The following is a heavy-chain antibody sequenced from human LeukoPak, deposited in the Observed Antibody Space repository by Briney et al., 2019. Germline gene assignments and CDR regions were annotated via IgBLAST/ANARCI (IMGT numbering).Heavy chain of an antibody. V-gene: IGHV3-74*01. CDR3: ARESSAYDFVDS. J-gene: IGHJ4*02. CDR1: GFTLRSYW. Sequence: GGSLRLSCAASGFTLRSYWMHWVRQSPGKGLVWVSRINRDGSSTKYADSVKGRFTISRDNAKNTLYLQMTSLRAEDTAVYFCARESSAYDFVDSWGQGTLVTVSS. D-gene: IGHD5-12*01. CDR2: INRDGSST.